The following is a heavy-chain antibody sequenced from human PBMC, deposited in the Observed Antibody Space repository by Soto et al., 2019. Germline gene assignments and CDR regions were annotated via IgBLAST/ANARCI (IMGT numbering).Heavy chain of an antibody. V-gene: IGHV3-53*01. CDR1: GFTVSSNY. CDR2: IYSGGST. CDR3: ARFPTDGPNYYYYCMHV. Sequence: QPGGSLRLSCAASGFTVSSNYMSWVRQAPGKGLEWVSVIYSGGSTYYADSVKGRFTISRDNSKNTLYLQMNSLRAEDTAVYYCARFPTDGPNYYYYCMHVWGRGTTGTVSS. J-gene: IGHJ6*02.